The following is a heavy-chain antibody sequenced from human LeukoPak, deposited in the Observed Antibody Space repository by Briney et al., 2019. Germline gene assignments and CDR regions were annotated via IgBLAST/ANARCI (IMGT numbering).Heavy chain of an antibody. Sequence: PSETLSLTCAVYGGSFSGYYWSWIRQPPGKVLEWIGAINHSRSTSYNPSLKSRVTISVDTSTNQFSLKLTSVTAADTAVYYCAVLAIDTSGWTPDYYAMDVWGQGTTVTVSS. CDR3: AVLAIDTSGWTPDYYAMDV. D-gene: IGHD6-19*01. CDR1: GGSFSGYY. J-gene: IGHJ6*02. V-gene: IGHV4-34*01. CDR2: INHSRST.